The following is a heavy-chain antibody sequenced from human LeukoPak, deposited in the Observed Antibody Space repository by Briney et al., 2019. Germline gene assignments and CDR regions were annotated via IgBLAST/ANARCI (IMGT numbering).Heavy chain of an antibody. D-gene: IGHD3-10*01. Sequence: ASVKVSCKVSGYTPTALSMHWVRQAPGKGLEWMGGFDLEEAETIYAQTFQGRVTMTEDTSTDTAYMELSSLRSEDTAVYYCATGGYASGSDYWGQGTLVTVSS. CDR3: ATGGYASGSDY. CDR2: FDLEEAET. J-gene: IGHJ4*02. CDR1: GYTPTALS. V-gene: IGHV1-24*01.